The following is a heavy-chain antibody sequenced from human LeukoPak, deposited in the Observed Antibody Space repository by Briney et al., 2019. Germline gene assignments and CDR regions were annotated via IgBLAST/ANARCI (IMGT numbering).Heavy chain of an antibody. D-gene: IGHD2-8*01. J-gene: IGHJ4*02. V-gene: IGHV3-23*01. CDR1: GFTFSSYE. CDR3: AKVIRYCGTGICYIRSGQIDY. CDR2: ISTSGDNT. Sequence: PGGSLRLSCAASGFTFSSYEMNWVRQAPGKGLEWVSAISTSGDNTYYADPVKGRFTISRDNSKNTLYLQMNSLRAEDTAVYYCAKVIRYCGTGICYIRSGQIDYWGQGTLVTVSS.